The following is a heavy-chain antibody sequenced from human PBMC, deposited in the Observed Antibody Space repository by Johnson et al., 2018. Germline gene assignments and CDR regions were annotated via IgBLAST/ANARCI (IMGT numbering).Heavy chain of an antibody. J-gene: IGHJ4*02. CDR1: GFTFSNAW. D-gene: IGHD3-22*01. Sequence: VQLVQSGGGLVKPGGSLRLSCAVSGFTFSNAWMHWVRQAPGKGLEWVGRIRRKTDGGTTDYAAPVKGRFTISRDDSKNTLYLQMNSLKTEDTAVYYCTTSLPTVIVVGDYWGQGTLVSVSS. CDR3: TTSLPTVIVVGDY. V-gene: IGHV3-15*01. CDR2: IRRKTDGGTT.